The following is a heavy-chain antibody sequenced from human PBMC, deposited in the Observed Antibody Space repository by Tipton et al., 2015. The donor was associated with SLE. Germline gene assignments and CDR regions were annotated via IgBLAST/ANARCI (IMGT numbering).Heavy chain of an antibody. D-gene: IGHD6-13*01. J-gene: IGHJ3*02. CDR2: IYHSGST. CDR1: GYSISSGYY. V-gene: IGHV4-38-2*02. CDR3: AASQAGNDAFDI. Sequence: TLSLTCTVSGYSISSGYYWGWIRQPPGKGLEWIGSIYHSGSTYYNPSLKSRVTISVDTSKNQFSLKLSSVTAADTAVYYCAASQAGNDAFDIWGQGTMVTVSS.